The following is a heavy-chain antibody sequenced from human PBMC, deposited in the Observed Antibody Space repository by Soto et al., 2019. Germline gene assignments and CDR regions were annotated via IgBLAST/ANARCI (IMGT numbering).Heavy chain of an antibody. J-gene: IGHJ6*03. Sequence: SSETLSLTCTVSGGSISSGGYSWTWIRQSPGKGLEWIGYTYQSGSAYYNPSLKSRVTISVDRSKNQFSLNLTSLTAADTAVYYCARHFYAKDVWGKATPVTVSS. V-gene: IGHV4-30-2*06. CDR1: GGSISSGGYS. CDR3: ARHFYAKDV. D-gene: IGHD3-16*01. CDR2: TYQSGSA.